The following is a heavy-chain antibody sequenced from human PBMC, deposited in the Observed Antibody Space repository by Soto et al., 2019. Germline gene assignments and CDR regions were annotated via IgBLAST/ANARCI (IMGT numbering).Heavy chain of an antibody. CDR3: AKDRGSGSYAANYYYYGMDV. D-gene: IGHD3-10*01. CDR2: IYSGGSI. CDR1: GFTVSSHY. V-gene: IGHV3-53*05. J-gene: IGHJ6*02. Sequence: GGSLRLSCAASGFTVSSHYMSWVRQAPGKGLEWVSVIYSGGSIGYADSVKGRFTISRDNAKTSLYLQMNSLRAEDTALYYCAKDRGSGSYAANYYYYGMDVWGQGTTVTVS.